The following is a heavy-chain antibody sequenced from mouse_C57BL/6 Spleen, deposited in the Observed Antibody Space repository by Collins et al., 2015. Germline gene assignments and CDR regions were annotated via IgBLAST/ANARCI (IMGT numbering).Heavy chain of an antibody. CDR3: TGGGWSYWYFDV. D-gene: IGHD2-3*01. J-gene: IGHJ1*03. CDR1: GFTFSNYW. CDR2: IRLKSDNYAT. V-gene: IGHV6-3*01. Sequence: EVKLEESGGGLVQPGGSMKLSCVASGFTFSNYWMNWVRQSPEKGLEWVAQIRLKSDNYATHYAESVKGRFTISRDDSKSSVYLQMNNLRAEDTGIYYCTGGGWSYWYFDVWGTGTTVTVSS.